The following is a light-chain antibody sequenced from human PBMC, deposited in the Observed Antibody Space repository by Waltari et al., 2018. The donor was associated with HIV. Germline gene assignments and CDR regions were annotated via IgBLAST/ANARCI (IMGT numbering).Light chain of an antibody. CDR1: SSNIGNNY. Sequence: QSVLTQPPSVSAAPGQTVTISCSGSSSNIGNNYASWYQQLPGTAPKLLIYDNNKRPSGIPDRFSGSKSGTSATLGITGLQTGDEADYYCGTWDSSLSAVVFGGGTKLTVL. V-gene: IGLV1-51*01. CDR2: DNN. CDR3: GTWDSSLSAVV. J-gene: IGLJ2*01.